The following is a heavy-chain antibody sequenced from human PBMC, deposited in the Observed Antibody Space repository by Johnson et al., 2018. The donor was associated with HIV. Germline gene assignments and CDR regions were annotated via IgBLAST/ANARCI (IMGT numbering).Heavy chain of an antibody. J-gene: IGHJ3*02. CDR3: ASQVRGLRLGVDAFDI. CDR2: IYSGGST. CDR1: GITVSSSY. D-gene: IGHD3-16*01. Sequence: EVQLVQSGGGLVQPGGSLRLSCAASGITVSSSYMSWVRQAPGKGLEWVSVIYSGGSTYYADSVKGRFTISRDNSKNTLYLQMNKLRAEDTAVYFCASQVRGLRLGVDAFDIWGQGTMVTVSS. V-gene: IGHV3-66*04.